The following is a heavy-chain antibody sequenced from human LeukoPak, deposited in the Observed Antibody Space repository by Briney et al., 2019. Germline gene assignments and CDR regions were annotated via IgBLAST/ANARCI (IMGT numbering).Heavy chain of an antibody. V-gene: IGHV4-39*01. D-gene: IGHD1-1*01. CDR1: GGSISSNSYY. CDR3: ARGKGTWHVHDFDP. Sequence: SSETLSLTCAVSGGSISSNSYYWGWIRQPPGKGLEWIGSIYYSGSTYYNPSLKSRVTISVDTSKNQFSLKLSSVTAADTAVYYCARGKGTWHVHDFDPWDQGTLVTVSS. CDR2: IYYSGST. J-gene: IGHJ5*02.